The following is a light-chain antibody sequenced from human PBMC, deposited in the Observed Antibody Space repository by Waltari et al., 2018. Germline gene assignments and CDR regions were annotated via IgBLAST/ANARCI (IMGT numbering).Light chain of an antibody. J-gene: IGLJ1*01. CDR2: DVS. V-gene: IGLV2-14*03. CDR1: SRDVGRYVS. CDR3: CSYTTTDTYV. Sequence: SALPQPASVSGSPGQSITLYCSGTSRDVGRYVSVPWYQQHPGKAPKLIIYDVSRRPSGVSNRFSGSTSGYTASLTISGLQSEDEADYYCCSYTTTDTYVFGSGTKVTVL.